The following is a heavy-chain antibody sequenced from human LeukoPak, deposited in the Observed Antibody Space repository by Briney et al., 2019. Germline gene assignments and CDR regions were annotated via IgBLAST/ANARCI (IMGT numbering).Heavy chain of an antibody. D-gene: IGHD6-19*01. V-gene: IGHV3-33*01. J-gene: IGHJ3*02. CDR1: GFTFSSYG. Sequence: PGGSLRLSCAASGFTFSSYGMHWVGQAPGKGLEWVAVIWYDGSNKYYADSVKGRFTISRDNSKNTLYLQMNSLRAEDTAVYYCASNLVAGTFDIWGRGTMVTVSS. CDR3: ASNLVAGTFDI. CDR2: IWYDGSNK.